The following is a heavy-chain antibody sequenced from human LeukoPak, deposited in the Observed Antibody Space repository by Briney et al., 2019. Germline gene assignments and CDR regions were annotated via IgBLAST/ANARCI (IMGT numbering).Heavy chain of an antibody. CDR2: ISYDGSNK. CDR1: GFTFSSYG. Sequence: GRSLRLSCAASGFTFSSYGMHWVRQVPGKGLQWVAVISYDGSNKYYADSVKGRFTISRDNSKNTVYLQMNSLRAEDTAVYYCARRNIAAAALDYWGQGTLVTVSS. J-gene: IGHJ4*02. V-gene: IGHV3-30*03. D-gene: IGHD6-13*01. CDR3: ARRNIAAAALDY.